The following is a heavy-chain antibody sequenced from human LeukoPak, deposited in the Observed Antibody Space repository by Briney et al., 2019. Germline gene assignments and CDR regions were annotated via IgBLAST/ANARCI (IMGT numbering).Heavy chain of an antibody. CDR2: INPSGGST. CDR1: GYTFTSYY. V-gene: IGHV1-46*01. CDR3: AREWGVEYYDSSGYSHFDY. D-gene: IGHD3-22*01. Sequence: ASVKVSCKASGYTFTSYYMHWVRQAPGQGLEWMGIINPSGGSTSYAQKFQGRVTMTRDTSTSTVYMELSSLRSEDTAVYYCAREWGVEYYDSSGYSHFDYWGQGTLVTVSS. J-gene: IGHJ4*02.